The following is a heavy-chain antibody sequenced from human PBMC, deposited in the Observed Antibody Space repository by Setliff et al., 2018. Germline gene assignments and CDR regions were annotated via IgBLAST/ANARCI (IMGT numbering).Heavy chain of an antibody. J-gene: IGHJ4*02. D-gene: IGHD6-13*01. Sequence: SLRLSCAASGFSVSNTYMCWVRQAPGRGLEWVSVISSDGSSIYNADSLKGRFTIFRDNSKNTMYLQMNSLRAEGTAIYYCAKCSSWHSHYPHINYWGQGTLVTVSS. V-gene: IGHV3-23*03. CDR1: GFSVSNTY. CDR3: AKCSSWHSHYPHINY. CDR2: ISSDGSSI.